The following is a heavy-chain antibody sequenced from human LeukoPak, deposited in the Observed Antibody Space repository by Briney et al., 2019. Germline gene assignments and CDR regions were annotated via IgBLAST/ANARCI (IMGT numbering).Heavy chain of an antibody. D-gene: IGHD6-13*01. CDR2: IYYSGNI. J-gene: IGHJ4*02. CDR3: ARDQWGIAAAGNVFDY. V-gene: IGHV4-39*07. Sequence: SETLSLTCSVSGDSISSSNYYWGWLRQPPGKGLEWIGSIYYSGNIYKNPSLKSRVTISVDTSKNQFSLKLSSVTAADTAVYYCARDQWGIAAAGNVFDYWGQGTLVTVSS. CDR1: GDSISSSNYY.